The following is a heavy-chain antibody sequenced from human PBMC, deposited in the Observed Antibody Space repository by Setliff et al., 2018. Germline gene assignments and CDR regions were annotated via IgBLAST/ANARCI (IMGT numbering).Heavy chain of an antibody. Sequence: GGSLRLSCAASGFTLSDYWMAWVRQAPGKGLEWVANIKQDGGEKYYADSVKGRFTISRDNAKNSLYLQMSSLRAEDTAVYYCAKPTTVTTTHYYYYMDVWGKGTTVTVSS. D-gene: IGHD4-4*01. CDR1: GFTLSDYW. J-gene: IGHJ6*03. CDR2: IKQDGGEK. CDR3: AKPTTVTTTHYYYYMDV. V-gene: IGHV3-7*03.